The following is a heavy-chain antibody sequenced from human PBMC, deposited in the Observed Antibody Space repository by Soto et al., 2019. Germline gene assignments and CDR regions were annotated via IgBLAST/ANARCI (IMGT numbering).Heavy chain of an antibody. J-gene: IGHJ4*02. Sequence: PGGSLRLSCAASGFTFSSYAMTWVRQAPGKGLEWVSAISAAGGLTYYADSVKGRFTISRDNSKNTLYLQMNSLRAEDTAVHYWESVGIATCGGLCCWGQQTRGSLSS. CDR2: ISAAGGLT. D-gene: IGHD2-21*01. CDR1: GFTFSSYA. V-gene: IGHV3-23*01. CDR3: ESVGIATCGGLCC.